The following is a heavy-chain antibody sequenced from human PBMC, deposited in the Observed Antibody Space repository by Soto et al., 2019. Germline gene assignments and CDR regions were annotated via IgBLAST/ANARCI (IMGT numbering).Heavy chain of an antibody. V-gene: IGHV3-23*01. CDR1: GFTFSSYV. CDR2: INRSGDTT. Sequence: GGSLRLSCAGSGFTFSSYVMTWVRQAPGKGLERVSAINRSGDTTFYADSVKGRFTISRDDSKNTLYLQMNSLRAEDTAVYYCARVELATIVPSRSSYFQYWGQGTLVTVSS. J-gene: IGHJ4*02. CDR3: ARVELATIVPSRSSYFQY. D-gene: IGHD5-12*01.